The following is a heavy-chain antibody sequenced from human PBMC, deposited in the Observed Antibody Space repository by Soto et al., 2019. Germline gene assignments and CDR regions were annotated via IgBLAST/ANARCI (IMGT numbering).Heavy chain of an antibody. D-gene: IGHD3-22*01. CDR1: GGSISSGDYY. CDR3: AREGVIVVVSAFDI. V-gene: IGHV4-30-4*01. Sequence: PSETLSLTCTVSGGSISSGDYYWSWIRQPPGKGLEWIGYIYYSGSTYYNPSLKSRVTISVDTSKNQFSLKLSSVTAADTAAYYCAREGVIVVVSAFDIWGQGTMVTVSS. J-gene: IGHJ3*02. CDR2: IYYSGST.